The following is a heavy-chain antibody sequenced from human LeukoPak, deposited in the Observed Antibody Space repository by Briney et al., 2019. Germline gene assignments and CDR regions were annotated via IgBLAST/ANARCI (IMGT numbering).Heavy chain of an antibody. J-gene: IGHJ6*04. CDR1: GFTFSSYS. V-gene: IGHV3-21*01. Sequence: GGSLRLSCAASGFTFSSYSMNWVRQAPGKGLEWVSSISSSSSYICYADSVKGRFTISRDNAKNSLYLQMNSLRAEDTAVYYCARDRPHSSSWFPSVYYYGMDVWGKGTTVTVSS. D-gene: IGHD6-13*01. CDR2: ISSSSSYI. CDR3: ARDRPHSSSWFPSVYYYGMDV.